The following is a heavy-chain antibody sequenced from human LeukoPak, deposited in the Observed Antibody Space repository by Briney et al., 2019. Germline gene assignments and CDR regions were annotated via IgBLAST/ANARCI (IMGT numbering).Heavy chain of an antibody. V-gene: IGHV3-74*01. D-gene: IGHD6-19*01. CDR1: GFTFSSYW. CDR2: INSDGSST. Sequence: PGGSLRLSCAASGFTFSSYWMHWVRQAPGKGLVWVSRINSDGSSTSYADSVKGRFTTSRDNAKNKLYLQMNSLRAEDTAVYYCASGTAVAGTGVDYWGQGTLVTVSS. J-gene: IGHJ4*02. CDR3: ASGTAVAGTGVDY.